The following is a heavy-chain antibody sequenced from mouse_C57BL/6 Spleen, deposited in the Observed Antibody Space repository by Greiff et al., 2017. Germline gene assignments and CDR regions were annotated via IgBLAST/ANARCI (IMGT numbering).Heavy chain of an antibody. V-gene: IGHV2-6*01. CDR2: IWGVGST. CDR1: GFSLTSYG. J-gene: IGHJ3*01. D-gene: IGHD5-5*01. CDR3: ASEREALPFAY. Sequence: VKLVESGPGLVAPSQSLSITCTVPGFSLTSYGVDWVRKSPGKGLEWRGVIWGVGSTNYNLALKSRLSISQDNSKSQVFLKMNSLQTDDTAMYYCASEREALPFAYWDQGTLVTVSA.